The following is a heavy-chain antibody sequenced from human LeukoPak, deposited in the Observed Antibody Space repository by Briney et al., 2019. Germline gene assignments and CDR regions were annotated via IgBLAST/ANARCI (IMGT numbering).Heavy chain of an antibody. CDR1: GFTFSSSS. Sequence: GGSLRLSCAASGFTFSSSSMDWVRQAPGKGLEWVSSISGSSNYIYQADSLKGRFTISRDNAKNSLYLQMNSLRAEDTAVYYCARDVEQWLVRVYYFDYWGQGTLVTVSS. CDR2: ISGSSNYI. D-gene: IGHD6-19*01. V-gene: IGHV3-21*01. CDR3: ARDVEQWLVRVYYFDY. J-gene: IGHJ4*02.